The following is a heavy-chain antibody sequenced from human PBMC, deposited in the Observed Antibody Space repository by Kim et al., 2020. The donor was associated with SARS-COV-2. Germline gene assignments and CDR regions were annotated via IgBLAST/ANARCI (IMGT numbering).Heavy chain of an antibody. CDR2: RGST. J-gene: IGHJ3*02. V-gene: IGHV4-34*01. D-gene: IGHD3-10*01. CDR3: AREISRGDDAYDI. Sequence: RGSTTYNPSLKSRVTISIDTSKNQLSLKLNSVTAADTAAYYCAREISRGDDAYDIWGQGTMVTVSS.